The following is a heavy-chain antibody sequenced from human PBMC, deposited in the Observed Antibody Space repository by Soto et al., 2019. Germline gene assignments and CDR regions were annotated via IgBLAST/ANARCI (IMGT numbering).Heavy chain of an antibody. V-gene: IGHV3-53*01. CDR2: IYSGGST. CDR3: ARSLYTATHASGYYYYGMDV. D-gene: IGHD5-18*01. Sequence: GGSLRLSCAASGFTVSSNYMSWVRQAPGKGLEWVSVIYSGGSTYYADSVKGRFTISRGNSKNTLYLQMNSLRAEDTAVYYCARSLYTATHASGYYYYGMDVWGQGTTVTVSS. J-gene: IGHJ6*02. CDR1: GFTVSSNY.